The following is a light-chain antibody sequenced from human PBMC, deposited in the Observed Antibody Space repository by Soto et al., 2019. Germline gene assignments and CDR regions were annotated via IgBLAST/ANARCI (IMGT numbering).Light chain of an antibody. V-gene: IGKV1-5*03. CDR3: QQLNSYPRT. CDR1: ESISIW. CDR2: KAS. J-gene: IGKJ5*01. Sequence: DIQMTQSPSTLSASVGDTVAITCRASESISIWLAWYQQKPGKAPNLLINKASSLQSEVPSRFSGSGSGTEFTLTITSLQPDDFATYYCQQLNSYPRTFGQGTRLEIK.